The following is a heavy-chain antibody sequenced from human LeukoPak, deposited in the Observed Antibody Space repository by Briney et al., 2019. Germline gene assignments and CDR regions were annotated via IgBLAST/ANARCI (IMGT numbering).Heavy chain of an antibody. V-gene: IGHV3-48*01. CDR3: ASGTLSSWYFQGNWFDP. D-gene: IGHD6-13*01. CDR2: ISSSSSSTI. J-gene: IGHJ5*02. Sequence: GGSLRLSCAASGFTFSSYSMNWVRQAPGKGLEWVSYISSSSSSTIYYADSVKGRFTISRDNAKNSLYLQMNSLRAEDTAVYYCASGTLSSWYFQGNWFDPWGQGTLVTVSS. CDR1: GFTFSSYS.